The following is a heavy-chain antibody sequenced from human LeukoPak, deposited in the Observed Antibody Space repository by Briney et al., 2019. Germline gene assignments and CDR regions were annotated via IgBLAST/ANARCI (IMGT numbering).Heavy chain of an antibody. CDR2: IGTTGDT. Sequence: PGGSLRLSCAASGLTFSGYDMFWVRQATGKGLEWVSGIGTTGDTYYAGSVKGRFTISRENARNSLYLQMNSLIAGDTAVYYCARSTIAVAYGMDVWGQGTTVTVSS. D-gene: IGHD6-19*01. CDR1: GLTFSGYD. CDR3: ARSTIAVAYGMDV. J-gene: IGHJ6*02. V-gene: IGHV3-13*04.